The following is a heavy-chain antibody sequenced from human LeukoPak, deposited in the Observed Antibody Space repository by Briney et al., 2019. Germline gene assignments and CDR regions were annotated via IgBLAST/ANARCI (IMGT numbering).Heavy chain of an antibody. Sequence: KPGGSLRLSCAASGFTFSDYYMSWIRQAPGKGLEWVSYISSSSSYTNYADSVKGRFTISRDNAKNSLYLQMNSLRAEDTAVYYCASFNHYYDSSGYYEVLDYWGQGTLVTVSS. D-gene: IGHD3-22*01. CDR3: ASFNHYYDSSGYYEVLDY. J-gene: IGHJ4*02. V-gene: IGHV3-11*03. CDR1: GFTFSDYY. CDR2: ISSSSSYT.